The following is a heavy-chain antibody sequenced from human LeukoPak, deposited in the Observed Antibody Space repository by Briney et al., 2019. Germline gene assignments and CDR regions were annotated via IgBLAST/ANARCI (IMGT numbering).Heavy chain of an antibody. J-gene: IGHJ3*02. D-gene: IGHD7-27*01. CDR3: ATPEVTGPDASAFDI. CDR2: IYHSGST. V-gene: IGHV4-4*02. Sequence: SETLSLTCAVSGGSISSSNWWSWVRQPPGKGLEWIGEIYHSGSTNYNPSLKSRVTISVDKSKNQFSLKLSSVTAADTAVYYCATPEVTGPDASAFDIWGQGTMVTVSS. CDR1: GGSISSSNW.